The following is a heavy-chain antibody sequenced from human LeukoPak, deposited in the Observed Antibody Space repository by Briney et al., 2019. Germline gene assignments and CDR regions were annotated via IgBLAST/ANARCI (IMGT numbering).Heavy chain of an antibody. Sequence: SETLSLTCTVSGGSISSYYWSWIRQPPGKGLEWIGYIYYNGSTNYNPSLKSRVAISLDTSKTQFSPNLSSVTAADTAVYYCARGAGTFDYWGQGTLVTVSS. CDR2: IYYNGST. V-gene: IGHV4-59*01. CDR3: ARGAGTFDY. D-gene: IGHD6-19*01. CDR1: GGSISSYY. J-gene: IGHJ4*02.